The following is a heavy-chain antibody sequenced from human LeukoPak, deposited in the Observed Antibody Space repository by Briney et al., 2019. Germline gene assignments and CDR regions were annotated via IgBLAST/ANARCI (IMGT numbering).Heavy chain of an antibody. J-gene: IGHJ6*03. V-gene: IGHV3-21*01. CDR3: ARDVTLAVAYYYYYYMDV. D-gene: IGHD6-19*01. CDR2: ISSSSSYI. CDR1: GFTFSSYS. Sequence: PGGSLRLSCAASGFTFSSYSMNWVRQAPGKGLEWVSSISSSSSYIYYADSVKGRFTISRDNAKNSLYLQMNSLRAKDTAVYYCARDVTLAVAYYYYYYMDVWGKGTTVTVSS.